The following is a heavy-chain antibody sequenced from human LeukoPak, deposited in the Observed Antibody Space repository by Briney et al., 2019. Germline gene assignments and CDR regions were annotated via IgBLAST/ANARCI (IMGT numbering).Heavy chain of an antibody. CDR3: ARVDTAMVSFDY. CDR1: GGSISSSSYY. J-gene: IGHJ4*02. D-gene: IGHD5-18*01. V-gene: IGHV4-39*07. Sequence: RPSETLSLTCTVSGGSISSSSYYWGWIRQPPGKGLEWIGSIYYSGSTYYNPSLKSRVTISVDTSKNQFSLKLSSVTAADTAVYYCARVDTAMVSFDYWGQGTLVTVSS. CDR2: IYYSGST.